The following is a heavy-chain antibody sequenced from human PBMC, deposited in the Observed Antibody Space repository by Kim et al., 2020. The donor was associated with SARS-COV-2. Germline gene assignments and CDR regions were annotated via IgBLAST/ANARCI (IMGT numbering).Heavy chain of an antibody. CDR1: GFTFSSYA. V-gene: IGHV3-30*04. CDR2: ISYDGSNK. Sequence: GGSLRLSCAASGFTFSSYAMHWVRQAPGKGLAWVAVISYDGSNKYYADSVKGRFTISRDNSKNTLYLQMNSLRAEDTAVYYCARGGEWELHYYYYGMDVWGQGTTVTVSS. CDR3: ARGGEWELHYYYYGMDV. D-gene: IGHD1-26*01. J-gene: IGHJ6*02.